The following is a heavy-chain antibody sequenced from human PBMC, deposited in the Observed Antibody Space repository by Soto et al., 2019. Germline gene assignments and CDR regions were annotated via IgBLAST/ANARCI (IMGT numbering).Heavy chain of an antibody. CDR1: GGSVSSGSYY. CDR2: IYYSGST. Sequence: SETLSLTCTVSGGSVSSGSYYWSWIRQPPGKGLEWIGYIYYSGSTNYNPSLKSRVTISVDTSKNQFSLKLSSVTAADTAVYYCARDLGRITIFGEPHYGMDVWGQGTTVTVSS. J-gene: IGHJ6*02. V-gene: IGHV4-61*01. CDR3: ARDLGRITIFGEPHYGMDV. D-gene: IGHD3-3*01.